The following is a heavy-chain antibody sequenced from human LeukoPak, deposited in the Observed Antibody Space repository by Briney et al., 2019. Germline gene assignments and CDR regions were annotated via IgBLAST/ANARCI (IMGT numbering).Heavy chain of an antibody. Sequence: SETLSLTCTVSGGSISSGGYYWSWIRQHPGKGLEWIGYIYYSGSTYYNPSLKSRVTISVDTSKNQFSLKLSSVTAADTAVYYCARDGIVVPAAISDYYYYGMDVWGQGTTVTVSS. CDR3: ARDGIVVPAAISDYYYYGMDV. CDR2: IYYSGST. V-gene: IGHV4-31*03. D-gene: IGHD2-2*02. J-gene: IGHJ6*02. CDR1: GGSISSGGYY.